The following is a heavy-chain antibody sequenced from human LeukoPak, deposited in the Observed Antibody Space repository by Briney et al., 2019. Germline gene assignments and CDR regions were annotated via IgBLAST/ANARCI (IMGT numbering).Heavy chain of an antibody. D-gene: IGHD6-13*01. CDR3: ATNFYSNSWSLTD. CDR1: GYTFTAFY. J-gene: IGHJ4*02. CDR2: INPNSGGT. Sequence: ASVKVSCKASGYTFTAFYMHWVRQAPGQGLEWMGWINPNSGGTNYAQKFQGRVTMTRDTSINTAYMELNRLTSDDTAVYYCATNFYSNSWSLTDWGQGTLVTVSS. V-gene: IGHV1-2*02.